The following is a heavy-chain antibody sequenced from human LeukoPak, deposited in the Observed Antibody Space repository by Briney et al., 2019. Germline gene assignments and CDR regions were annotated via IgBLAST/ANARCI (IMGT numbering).Heavy chain of an antibody. J-gene: IGHJ4*02. CDR1: GGSISSSSYY. CDR3: ARHLRAEYYFDY. V-gene: IGHV4-39*01. CDR2: IYYSGST. Sequence: PSETLSLTCTVSGGSISSSSYYWGWIRQPPGKGLEWIGSIYYSGSTYYNPSLKSRVTISVDTSKNRFSLKLSSVTAADTAVYYCARHLRAEYYFDYWGQGTLVTVSS.